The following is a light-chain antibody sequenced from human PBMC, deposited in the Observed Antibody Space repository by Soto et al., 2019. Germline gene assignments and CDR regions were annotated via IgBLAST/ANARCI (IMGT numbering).Light chain of an antibody. CDR2: GAS. CDR1: QDVRNR. CDR3: LQDYTYFWM. V-gene: IGKV1-6*02. J-gene: IGKJ1*01. Sequence: AFQVTHLPSCLPGPVGDRVTMTYRTSQDVRNRLGWYQQKPGKAPKLLIYGASSLQGGVSSRFSGSGFGTDFTLTISSLQPEDSATYYCLQDYTYFWMFGQGTKVDIK.